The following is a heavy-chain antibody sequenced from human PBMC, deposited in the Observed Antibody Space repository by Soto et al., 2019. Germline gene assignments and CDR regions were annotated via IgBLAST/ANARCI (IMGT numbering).Heavy chain of an antibody. J-gene: IGHJ4*02. V-gene: IGHV4-34*01. CDR1: SGSFSGYY. Sequence: SETLSLTCSIYSGSFSGYYWSWIRQPPGKGLEWIWQISKSGNTNYSPSLKSRVSISIDPSKKQLSLNLASVSAADTAVYYCARAPKVSGSYQTRPHXWGQVTLVTVSX. CDR3: ARAPKVSGSYQTRPHX. D-gene: IGHD6-25*01. CDR2: ISKSGNT.